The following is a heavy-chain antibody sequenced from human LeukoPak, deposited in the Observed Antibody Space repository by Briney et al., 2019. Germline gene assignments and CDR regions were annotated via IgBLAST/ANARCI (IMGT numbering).Heavy chain of an antibody. V-gene: IGHV1-2*06. CDR3: ARGQPWLRGVDV. D-gene: IGHD5-24*01. J-gene: IGHJ6*02. CDR1: GYTFTGYY. CDR2: INPNSGGT. Sequence: ASVKASCKASGYTFTGYYMHWVRQAPGQGLEWVGRINPNSGGTNYAQKFQGRVTMTRDTSISTAYMELSRLRSDDTAVYYCARGQPWLRGVDVWGQGTTVTVFS.